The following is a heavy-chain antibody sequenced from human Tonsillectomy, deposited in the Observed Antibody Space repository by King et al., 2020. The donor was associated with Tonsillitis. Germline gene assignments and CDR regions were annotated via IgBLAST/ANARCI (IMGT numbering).Heavy chain of an antibody. CDR2: IWYVGSDE. CDR3: ASSAGTFSYYYYMDV. J-gene: IGHJ6*03. Sequence: VQLVESGGGVVQPGRSLRLSCAASGFTFSSCGMHWVRQAPGKGLEVVAVIWYVGSDEYYADSVKGRFTIYRDNSNNTLYLQMNSLRAEDTAVYYCASSAGTFSYYYYMDVWGKGTTVTVSS. V-gene: IGHV3-33*08. CDR1: GFTFSSCG. D-gene: IGHD6-13*01.